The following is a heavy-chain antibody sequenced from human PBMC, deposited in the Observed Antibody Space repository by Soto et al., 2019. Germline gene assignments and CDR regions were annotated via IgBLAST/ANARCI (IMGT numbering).Heavy chain of an antibody. V-gene: IGHV1-18*04. CDR1: GYTFTSYG. Sequence: GASVKVSCKASGYTFTSYGINWVRQAPGQGLEWMGWISAYNGNTNYAQKLQGRVTMTTDTSTSTAYMELRSLRSDDTAVYYCARDTYYYDSSGYYYGYFQHWGQGTLVTVSS. D-gene: IGHD3-22*01. CDR2: ISAYNGNT. CDR3: ARDTYYYDSSGYYYGYFQH. J-gene: IGHJ1*01.